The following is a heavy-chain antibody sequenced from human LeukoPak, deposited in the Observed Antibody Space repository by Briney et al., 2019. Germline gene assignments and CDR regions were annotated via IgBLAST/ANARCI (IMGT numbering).Heavy chain of an antibody. Sequence: SETLSLTCTVSGGSISSSIYYWGWIRQPPGKGLEWIGSIYYSGSTHYNPSLKSRVTISVDTSKNQFSLKLSSVTAADTAVYYCARVLLPTTVVTGGAFDIWGQGTMVTVSS. CDR3: ARVLLPTTVVTGGAFDI. D-gene: IGHD4-17*01. V-gene: IGHV4-39*01. J-gene: IGHJ3*02. CDR2: IYYSGST. CDR1: GGSISSSIYY.